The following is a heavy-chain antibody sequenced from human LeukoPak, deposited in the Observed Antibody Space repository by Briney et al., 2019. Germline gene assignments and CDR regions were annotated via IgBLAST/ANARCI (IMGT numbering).Heavy chain of an antibody. V-gene: IGHV3-23*01. Sequence: GGSLRLSCAASGFTFSSYGMSWVRQAPGKGLEWVSSISGSGGSTYYADSVKGRFTISRDNSKHTLYLQTSSLRVEDTAVYHCAKLEESYFYMDVWGKGTTVSISS. D-gene: IGHD3-10*01. CDR2: ISGSGGST. CDR3: AKLEESYFYMDV. CDR1: GFTFSSYG. J-gene: IGHJ6*03.